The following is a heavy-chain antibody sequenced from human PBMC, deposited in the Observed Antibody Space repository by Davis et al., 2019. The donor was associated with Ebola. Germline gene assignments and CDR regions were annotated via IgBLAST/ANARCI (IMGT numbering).Heavy chain of an antibody. CDR1: GGSISSYY. CDR3: ARVYYDFWSGYPPGWFDP. J-gene: IGHJ5*02. Sequence: PSETLSLTCTVSGGSISSYYWSWIRQPPGMGLEWIGYIYYSGSTNYNPSLKSRVTISVDTSKNQFSLKLSSVTAADTAVYYCARVYYDFWSGYPPGWFDPWGQGTLVTVSS. V-gene: IGHV4-59*01. D-gene: IGHD3-3*01. CDR2: IYYSGST.